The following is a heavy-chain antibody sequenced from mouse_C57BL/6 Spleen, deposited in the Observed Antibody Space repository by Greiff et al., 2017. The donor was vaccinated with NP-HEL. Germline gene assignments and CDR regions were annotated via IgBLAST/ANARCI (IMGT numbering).Heavy chain of an antibody. CDR2: LDPEDGDT. Sequence: VQLQQSGAELVRPGASVKLSCTASGFNIKDYYMHWVKQRPEQGLEWIGRLDPEDGDTEYAPKFQGKATMTADTSSTTASLQLSSLTSEDTAVYYCTTRGMVTTGDWYFDVWGTGTTVTVSS. V-gene: IGHV14-1*01. CDR1: GFNIKDYY. D-gene: IGHD2-2*01. J-gene: IGHJ1*03. CDR3: TTRGMVTTGDWYFDV.